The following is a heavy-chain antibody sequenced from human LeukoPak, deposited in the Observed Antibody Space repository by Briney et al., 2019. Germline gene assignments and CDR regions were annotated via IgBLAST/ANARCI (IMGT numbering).Heavy chain of an antibody. V-gene: IGHV3-30*03. CDR3: ARGGGRAIVRPGLYYYYYMDV. CDR1: GFTFSNYG. J-gene: IGHJ6*03. Sequence: PGGSLRLSCAASGFTFSNYGIHWVRQAPGKGLEWVAVISYDGSKKYYVDSVKGRFTISRDNSKNTLYLQMNSLRAEDTAVYYCARGGGRAIVRPGLYYYYYMDVWGKGTTVTISS. D-gene: IGHD1-26*01. CDR2: ISYDGSKK.